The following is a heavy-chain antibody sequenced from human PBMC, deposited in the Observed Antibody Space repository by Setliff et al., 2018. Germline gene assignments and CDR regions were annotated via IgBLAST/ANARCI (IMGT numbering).Heavy chain of an antibody. D-gene: IGHD3-10*01. J-gene: IGHJ5*02. CDR2: IHASGST. CDR1: GGSISSSNW. V-gene: IGHV4-4*02. Sequence: PSETLSLTCAVSGGSISSSNWWSWVRQPPGKGLEWIGRIHASGSTNYNPSLKSRVTISVDTSKNQFSLKLTSVTAADTAVYYCARSGDYGSGRLSPWGQGTLVTVSS. CDR3: ARSGDYGSGRLSP.